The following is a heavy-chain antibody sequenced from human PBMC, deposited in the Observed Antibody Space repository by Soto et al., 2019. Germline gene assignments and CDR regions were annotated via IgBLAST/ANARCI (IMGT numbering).Heavy chain of an antibody. Sequence: TSETLSLTCAVSGGSISSGGYYWSWIRQPPGKGLEWIGYIYYSGSTNYNPSLKSRVTISVDTSKNQFSLKLSSVTAADTAVYYCARVGQWLARFHFDYWGQGTLVTVSS. CDR3: ARVGQWLARFHFDY. CDR2: IYYSGST. V-gene: IGHV4-61*08. D-gene: IGHD6-19*01. CDR1: GGSISSGGYY. J-gene: IGHJ4*02.